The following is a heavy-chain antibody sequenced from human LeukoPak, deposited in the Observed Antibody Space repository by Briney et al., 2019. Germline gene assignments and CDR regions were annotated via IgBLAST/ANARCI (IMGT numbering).Heavy chain of an antibody. V-gene: IGHV3-30*18. J-gene: IGHJ4*02. Sequence: PGGSLRLSCAASGFTFSSYAMSWVRQAPGKGLEWVAVISYDGSNKYYADSVKGRFTISRDNSKNTLYLQMNSLRAEDTAVYYCAKGLGYCSGGSCYPLAPVGYWGQGTLVTVSS. CDR3: AKGLGYCSGGSCYPLAPVGY. CDR2: ISYDGSNK. CDR1: GFTFSSYA. D-gene: IGHD2-15*01.